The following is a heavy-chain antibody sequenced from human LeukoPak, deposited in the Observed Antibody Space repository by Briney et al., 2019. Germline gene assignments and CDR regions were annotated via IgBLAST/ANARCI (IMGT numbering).Heavy chain of an antibody. CDR2: IRYDGSNK. CDR3: ANLNPYDFWSGYENYYYMDV. J-gene: IGHJ6*03. D-gene: IGHD3-3*01. V-gene: IGHV3-30*02. Sequence: PGGSLRLSCAASGFTFSSYGMHWVRQAPGKGLEWVAFIRYDGSNKYYAYSVKGRFTISRDNSKNTLYLQMNSLRAEDTAVYYCANLNPYDFWSGYENYYYMDVWGKGTTVTVSS. CDR1: GFTFSSYG.